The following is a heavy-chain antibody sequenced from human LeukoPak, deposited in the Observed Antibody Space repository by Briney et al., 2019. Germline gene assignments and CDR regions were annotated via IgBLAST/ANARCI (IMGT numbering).Heavy chain of an antibody. CDR3: ARPITFGGVYGMDV. CDR1: GFTFSSYS. CDR2: ISSSNSYI. D-gene: IGHD3-16*01. Sequence: PGGSLRLSCAASGFTFSSYSMNWVRQAPGKGLEWVSSISSSNSYIYYADSVNGRFTISRDNAKNSLYLQMNSLRAEDTAVYYCARPITFGGVYGMDVWGQGTTVTVSS. V-gene: IGHV3-21*01. J-gene: IGHJ6*02.